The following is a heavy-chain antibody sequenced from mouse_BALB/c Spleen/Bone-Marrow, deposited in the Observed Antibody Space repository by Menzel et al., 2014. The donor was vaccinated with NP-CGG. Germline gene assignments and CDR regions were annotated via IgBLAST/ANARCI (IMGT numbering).Heavy chain of an antibody. J-gene: IGHJ1*01. Sequence: QVQLQQSGAELVKPGASVKLSCTSSGYTFTSYWMHWVKQRPGQGLEWIGEIIPSNGRTNYNERFKSRATLTVDKSSNTAYMQLSSLTAEDAAVYYCARWLLQYFDFWGAGTTGTVSS. CDR3: ARWLLQYFDF. D-gene: IGHD2-3*01. CDR2: IIPSNGRT. V-gene: IGHV1S81*02. CDR1: GYTFTSYW.